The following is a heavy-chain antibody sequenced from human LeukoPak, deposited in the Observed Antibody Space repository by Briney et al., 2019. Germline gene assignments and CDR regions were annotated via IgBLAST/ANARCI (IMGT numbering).Heavy chain of an antibody. V-gene: IGHV3-11*01. J-gene: IGHJ4*02. CDR1: GFTFSDYY. Sequence: GGSLRLSCAASGFTFSDYYMSWIRQAPGKGLEWVSYISSSGSTIYYADSLNGRFTISRDNAMNSLYLQMNSLRAEDTALYYCARVGESSGYYFDYWGQGTLVTVSS. CDR3: ARVGESSGYYFDY. CDR2: ISSSGSTI. D-gene: IGHD3-22*01.